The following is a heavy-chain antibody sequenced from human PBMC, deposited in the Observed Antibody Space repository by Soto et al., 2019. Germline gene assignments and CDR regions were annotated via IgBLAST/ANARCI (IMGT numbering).Heavy chain of an antibody. CDR2: ISYDGNNK. CDR3: ESRGGTGGHLGSDF. Sequence: QVQLVGSGGGVVQPGRSLTLSCAASGFSFSSYAMHWVRQTPGKGLEWVALISYDGNNKDYADSVKGRFNISRDNSKNTLNLQRHSLRPEDTAVYYCESRGGTGGHLGSDFWGQGNLVTVSS. CDR1: GFSFSSYA. V-gene: IGHV3-30*01. J-gene: IGHJ4*02. D-gene: IGHD2-15*01.